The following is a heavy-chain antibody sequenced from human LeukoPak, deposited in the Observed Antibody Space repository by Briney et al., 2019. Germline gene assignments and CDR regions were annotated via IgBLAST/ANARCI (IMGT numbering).Heavy chain of an antibody. CDR1: GFTFSSYS. D-gene: IGHD2-15*01. J-gene: IGHJ4*02. CDR3: AKAPAGHCSGVICYPLDN. CDR2: ISGSGSTI. Sequence: PGGSLRLSCEASGFTFSSYSINWVRQAPGKGLEWVSYISGSGSTIYYADSVKGRFTISRDNAKNSLYLQLNSLRAEDTAVYYCAKAPAGHCSGVICYPLDNWGQGILVSVSS. V-gene: IGHV3-48*01.